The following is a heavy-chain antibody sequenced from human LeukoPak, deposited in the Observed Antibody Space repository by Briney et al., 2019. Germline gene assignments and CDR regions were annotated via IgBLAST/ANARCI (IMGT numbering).Heavy chain of an antibody. CDR3: ARRHTRYCSSTSCSPGYFQH. Sequence: NPSETLSLTCTVSGGSISSYYWSWIRQPPGKGLEWIGYIYYSGSTNYNPSLKSRVTISVDTSKNQFSLKLSSVTAADTAVYYCARRHTRYCSSTSCSPGYFQHWGQGTLVTVSS. CDR1: GGSISSYY. CDR2: IYYSGST. D-gene: IGHD2-2*01. J-gene: IGHJ1*01. V-gene: IGHV4-59*08.